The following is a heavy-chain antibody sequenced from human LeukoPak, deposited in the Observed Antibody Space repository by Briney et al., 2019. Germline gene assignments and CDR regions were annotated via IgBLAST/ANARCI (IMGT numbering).Heavy chain of an antibody. Sequence: GGSLRLSCAASGFTFSSYGMHWVRQAPGKGLEWVAFIRYDGSNKYYADSVKGRFTISRDNSKNTLYLQMNSLRAEDTAVYYCAKDTERYYGSGSPFDYWGQGTLVTVSS. CDR1: GFTFSSYG. V-gene: IGHV3-30*02. J-gene: IGHJ4*02. CDR2: IRYDGSNK. D-gene: IGHD3-10*01. CDR3: AKDTERYYGSGSPFDY.